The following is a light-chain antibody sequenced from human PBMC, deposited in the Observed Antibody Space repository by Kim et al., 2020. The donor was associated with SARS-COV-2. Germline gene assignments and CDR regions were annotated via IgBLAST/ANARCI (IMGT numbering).Light chain of an antibody. J-gene: IGKJ4*01. CDR2: GAS. Sequence: EIVLTQSPVTLSLSPGEGATLSCRASQRINSDSLAWYQQKPGQAPRLLIFGASARATGIPDRFSGSGSETDFTLTISRLEPEDFAVYYCQQYGSSPAVTFGGGTXVEIK. CDR1: QRINSDS. V-gene: IGKV3-20*01. CDR3: QQYGSSPAVT.